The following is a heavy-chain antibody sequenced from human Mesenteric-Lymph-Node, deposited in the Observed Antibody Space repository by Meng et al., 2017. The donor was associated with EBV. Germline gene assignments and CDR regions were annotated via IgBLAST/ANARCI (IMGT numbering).Heavy chain of an antibody. Sequence: QVHLKESGPGLVKPSGTLILTGDVSGDSISNTNWWNWVRQPPGKGLEWIGYIYNSGSTNYNPSLSSRVTISVDTSKNQFSLRLNSVTAADTAVYYCSGVSGDYYSPWSDPWGQGTLVTVSS. J-gene: IGHJ5*02. D-gene: IGHD3-22*01. V-gene: IGHV4-4*02. CDR3: SGVSGDYYSPWSDP. CDR2: IYNSGST. CDR1: GDSISNTNW.